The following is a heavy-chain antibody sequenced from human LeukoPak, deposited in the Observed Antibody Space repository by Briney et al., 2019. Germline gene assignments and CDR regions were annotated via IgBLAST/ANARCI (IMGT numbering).Heavy chain of an antibody. Sequence: GGSLRLSCAASGFTVSSNYMSWVRQAPGKGLEWVAAVYSGGGTYYADSVKGRFTISRDNSKNTLYLQMNSLRAEDTAVYYCAKDEEWELTDYWGQGTLVTVSS. J-gene: IGHJ4*02. CDR2: VYSGGGT. CDR3: AKDEEWELTDY. CDR1: GFTVSSNY. D-gene: IGHD1-26*01. V-gene: IGHV3-66*02.